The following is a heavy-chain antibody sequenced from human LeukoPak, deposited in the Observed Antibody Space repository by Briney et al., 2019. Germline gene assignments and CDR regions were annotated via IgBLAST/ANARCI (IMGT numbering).Heavy chain of an antibody. D-gene: IGHD3-3*01. CDR1: GGSVINTNW. V-gene: IGHV4-4*02. Sequence: SETLSLTCGVSGGSVINTNWWTWVRQPPGKGLEWIGEVHLDGRTNYNPSLESRLTMSVDVSENQISLKLTSVTAADTAVYYCAREGGFYRPLDYSGQGTLVTVSS. CDR3: AREGGFYRPLDY. J-gene: IGHJ4*02. CDR2: VHLDGRT.